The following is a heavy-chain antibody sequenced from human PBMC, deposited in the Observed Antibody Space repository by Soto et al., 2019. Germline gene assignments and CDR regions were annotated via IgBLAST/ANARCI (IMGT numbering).Heavy chain of an antibody. J-gene: IGHJ6*02. CDR3: TTGGGRQQLLYYYGMDV. CDR1: GFTFSNAW. V-gene: IGHV3-15*07. Sequence: GGSLRLSCAASGFTFSNAWMNWVRQAPGKGLEWVGRIKSKTDGGTTDYAAPVKGRFTISRDDSKNTLYLQMNSLKTEDTAVYYCTTGGGRQQLLYYYGMDVWGQGTTVTVSS. D-gene: IGHD6-13*01. CDR2: IKSKTDGGTT.